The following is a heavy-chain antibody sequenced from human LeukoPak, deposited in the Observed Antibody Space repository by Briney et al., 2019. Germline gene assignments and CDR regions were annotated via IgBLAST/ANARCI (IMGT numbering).Heavy chain of an antibody. CDR2: INWNGGST. CDR3: AKIPSATENFDY. D-gene: IGHD5-12*01. CDR1: GFIFDDYG. Sequence: GGSLRLSCAASGFIFDDYGMTWVRQAPGKGLEWVSGINWNGGSTGYGDSVKGRFTISRDNVKNSLYLQMDSLRAEDTAIYYCAKIPSATENFDYWGQGTLVMVSS. J-gene: IGHJ4*02. V-gene: IGHV3-20*04.